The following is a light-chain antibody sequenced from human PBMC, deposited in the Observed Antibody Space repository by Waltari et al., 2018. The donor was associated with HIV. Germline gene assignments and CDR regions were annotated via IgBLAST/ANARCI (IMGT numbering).Light chain of an antibody. Sequence: QSALTQPASVSGSPGQSITLSCTETSSGVGNYNLVSWYRQYTGKAPKLLIYEVTKRPSGVSSRFSGSKSGNTASLTISDLQAEDEATYYCCSYGSSATSVVFGGGTRVTV. CDR3: CSYGSSATSVV. J-gene: IGLJ2*01. CDR2: EVT. V-gene: IGLV2-23*02. CDR1: SSGVGNYNL.